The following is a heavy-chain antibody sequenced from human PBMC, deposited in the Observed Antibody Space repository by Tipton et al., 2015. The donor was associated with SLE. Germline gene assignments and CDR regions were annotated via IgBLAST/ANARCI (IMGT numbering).Heavy chain of an antibody. CDR1: GFTFSSYG. CDR3: AKDIVATTPIYGMDV. V-gene: IGHV3-30*18. CDR2: IWYDGSNK. Sequence: SLRLSCAASGFTFSSYGMHWVRQAPDKGLEWVEVIWYDGSNKYYADSGKGRFTIYRDNSKNTLYLQMNSLRAEDTAVYYCAKDIVATTPIYGMDVWGQGTTVTVSS. D-gene: IGHD5-12*01. J-gene: IGHJ6*02.